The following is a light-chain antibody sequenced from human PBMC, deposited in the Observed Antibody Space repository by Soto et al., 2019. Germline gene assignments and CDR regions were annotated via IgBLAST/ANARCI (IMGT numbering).Light chain of an antibody. CDR2: DAS. V-gene: IGKV1-5*01. J-gene: IGKJ1*01. Sequence: DIQMTQSPSILPADVGDRVTITCRASQRISSWLSWYQQKPGKAPDLMLYDASRLAGGVPSRFSGSESGTECTRTIGSRHPDDFATYFCQQYYNYSTFGQGTKVEVK. CDR1: QRISSW. CDR3: QQYYNYST.